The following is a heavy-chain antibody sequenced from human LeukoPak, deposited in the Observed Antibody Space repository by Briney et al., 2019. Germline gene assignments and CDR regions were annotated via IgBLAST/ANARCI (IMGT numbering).Heavy chain of an antibody. CDR1: GGSMSGYY. D-gene: IGHD4-23*01. V-gene: IGHV4-4*07. J-gene: IGHJ6*04. CDR2: IYSSGTT. Sequence: SETLSLTCTVFGGSMSGYYWTWIRQPAGKGVEWIGRIYSSGTTTYNPSLKSRVTISLDKSNNQFSLKLSSLTAADTAVYFCARDDYGGYSGTMGVWGKGTSVTVSS. CDR3: ARDDYGGYSGTMGV.